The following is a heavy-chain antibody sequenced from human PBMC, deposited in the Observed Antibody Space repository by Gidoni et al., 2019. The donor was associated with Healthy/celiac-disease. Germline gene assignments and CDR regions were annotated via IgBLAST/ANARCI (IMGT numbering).Heavy chain of an antibody. J-gene: IGHJ4*02. D-gene: IGHD5-12*01. CDR3: ARHNPQWIKDY. Sequence: KSRVTISLDTSKNQFSLKLSSVTAADTAVYYCARHNPQWIKDYWGQGTLVTVSS. V-gene: IGHV4-39*01.